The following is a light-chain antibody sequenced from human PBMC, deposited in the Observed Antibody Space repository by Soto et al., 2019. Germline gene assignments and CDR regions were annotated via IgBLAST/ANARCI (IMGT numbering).Light chain of an antibody. J-gene: IGLJ2*01. CDR1: TSNIGTNY. Sequence: QSILTQPPSVSAAPGQKVTISCSGSTSNIGTNYVSWYQHVPGTAPKLLIYDNIERPSGMPDRFSGSKSGTSATLGIAGLRTGDEATYYCGTWDYDLSAVVFGGGTKLTVL. V-gene: IGLV1-51*01. CDR3: GTWDYDLSAVV. CDR2: DNI.